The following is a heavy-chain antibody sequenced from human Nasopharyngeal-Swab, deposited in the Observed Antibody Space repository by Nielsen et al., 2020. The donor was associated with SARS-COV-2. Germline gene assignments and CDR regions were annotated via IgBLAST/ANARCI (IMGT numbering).Heavy chain of an antibody. J-gene: IGHJ4*02. CDR1: GFTFSSYA. V-gene: IGHV3-23*01. CDR3: AREDWGKLDY. CDR2: ISGSGGST. D-gene: IGHD7-27*01. Sequence: GESLKISCAASGFTFSSYAMSWVRQAPGKGLEWVSAISGSGGSTYYADSVRGRFTVSRDKSKNTLYLQMNSLRAGDTAVYYCAREDWGKLDYWGQGTLVTVSS.